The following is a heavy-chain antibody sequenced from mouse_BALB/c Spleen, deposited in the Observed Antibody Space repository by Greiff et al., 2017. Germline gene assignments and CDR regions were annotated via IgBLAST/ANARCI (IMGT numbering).Heavy chain of an antibody. J-gene: IGHJ4*01. CDR2: ISNLAYSI. D-gene: IGHD4-1*01. CDR3: ARDHWDYAMDY. Sequence: EVKLMESGGGLVQPGGSRKLSCAASGFTFSDYGMAWVRQAPGKGPEWVAFISNLAYSIYYADTVTGRFTISRENAKNTLYLEMSSLRSEDTAMYYCARDHWDYAMDYWGQGTSVTVSS. V-gene: IGHV5-15*02. CDR1: GFTFSDYG.